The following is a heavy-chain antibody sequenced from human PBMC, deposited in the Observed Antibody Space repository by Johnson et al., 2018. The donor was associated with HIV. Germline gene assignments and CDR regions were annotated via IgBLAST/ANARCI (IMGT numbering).Heavy chain of an antibody. J-gene: IGHJ3*02. CDR3: TTGISWFGAITFDI. D-gene: IGHD3-10*01. Sequence: VQLVESGGGLVQPGVSLRLSCVASGFIFSNAGMSWVRQAPGKGLEWVGRIKSKTDGGTTDSAAPVKGRFTISRDDSKNTLYLQMNSLKTEDTAVYYCTTGISWFGAITFDIWGQGTMVTVSS. CDR1: GFIFSNAG. V-gene: IGHV3-15*01. CDR2: IKSKTDGGTT.